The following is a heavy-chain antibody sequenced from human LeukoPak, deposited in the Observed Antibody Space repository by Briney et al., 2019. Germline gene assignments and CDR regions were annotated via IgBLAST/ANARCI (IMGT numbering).Heavy chain of an antibody. Sequence: GGSLRLSCAASGFTVSSNYMSWVRQAPGKGLEWVSVIYSGGTAYYADSVKGRFTISRDNAKNSLYLQMNSLRAEDTAVYYCARDSGYDYWTFDYWGQGTLVTVSS. CDR1: GFTVSSNY. J-gene: IGHJ4*02. CDR3: ARDSGYDYWTFDY. D-gene: IGHD5-12*01. CDR2: IYSGGTA. V-gene: IGHV3-53*01.